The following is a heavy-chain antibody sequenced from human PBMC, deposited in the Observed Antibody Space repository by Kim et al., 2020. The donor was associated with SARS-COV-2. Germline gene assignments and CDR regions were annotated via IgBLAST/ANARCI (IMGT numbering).Heavy chain of an antibody. CDR2: INHSGST. D-gene: IGHD6-19*01. Sequence: SETLSLTCAVYGGSFSGYYWSWIRQPPGKGLEWIGEINHSGSTNYNPSLKIRVTISVDTSKNQFSLKLSSVTAADTAVYYCAIERYSSGWYEDYWGQGTLVTVSS. J-gene: IGHJ4*02. CDR1: GGSFSGYY. CDR3: AIERYSSGWYEDY. V-gene: IGHV4-34*01.